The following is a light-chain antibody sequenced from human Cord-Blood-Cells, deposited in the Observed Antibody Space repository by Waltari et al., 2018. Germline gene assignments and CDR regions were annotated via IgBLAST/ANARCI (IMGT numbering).Light chain of an antibody. Sequence: SYVLTQPPSVSVAPGKTARITCGGNNIGSKSVHWYQQKPGQAPVLVIYYDSDRPSGIPERFSGSNSGNTATLTISRVEAGDEVDYYCQVWDSSSDHNVVFGGGTKLTVL. CDR1: NIGSKS. CDR2: YDS. CDR3: QVWDSSSDHNVV. J-gene: IGLJ2*01. V-gene: IGLV3-21*04.